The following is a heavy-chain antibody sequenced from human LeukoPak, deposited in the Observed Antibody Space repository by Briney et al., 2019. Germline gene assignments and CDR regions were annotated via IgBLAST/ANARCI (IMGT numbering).Heavy chain of an antibody. CDR2: ISSSSSYI. Sequence: PGGSLTLSCAASVISVSSNYMNWVRQAPGKGLEWVSSISSSSSYIYYADSVKGRFTISRDNAKNSLYLQMNSLRAEDTAVYYCAKLPGVAVAGTYAFDIWGQGTMVTVSS. D-gene: IGHD6-19*01. J-gene: IGHJ3*02. V-gene: IGHV3-21*01. CDR3: AKLPGVAVAGTYAFDI. CDR1: VISVSSNY.